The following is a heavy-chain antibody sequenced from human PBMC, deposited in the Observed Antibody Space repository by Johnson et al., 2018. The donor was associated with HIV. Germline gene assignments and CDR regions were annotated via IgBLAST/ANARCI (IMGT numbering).Heavy chain of an antibody. J-gene: IGHJ3*02. CDR1: GFSFSSYW. CDR3: ARDPYTSAGNPFDI. D-gene: IGHD3-10*01. CDR2: IWYDGSNT. Sequence: QVQLVESGGGVVQPGGSLRLSCAASGFSFSSYWMSWVRQAPGKGLEWVAVIWYDGSNTYYADSVKGRFTVSRDNSKNTLYLQMNSLRAEDTAVYYCARDPYTSAGNPFDIWGQGTRVTVS. V-gene: IGHV3-33*01.